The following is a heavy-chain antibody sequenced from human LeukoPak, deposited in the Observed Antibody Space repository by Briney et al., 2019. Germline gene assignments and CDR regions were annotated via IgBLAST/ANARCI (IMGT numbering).Heavy chain of an antibody. CDR3: ARGPYSSSWYGNYYYGMDV. CDR1: GGTFSSYA. V-gene: IGHV1-69*13. Sequence: ASVKVSCKASGGTFSSYAISWVRQAPGQGLEWMGGIIPIFGTANYAQKFQGRVTITADESTSTAYVELSSLRSEDTAVYYCARGPYSSSWYGNYYYGMDVWGKGTTVTVSS. D-gene: IGHD6-13*01. CDR2: IIPIFGTA. J-gene: IGHJ6*04.